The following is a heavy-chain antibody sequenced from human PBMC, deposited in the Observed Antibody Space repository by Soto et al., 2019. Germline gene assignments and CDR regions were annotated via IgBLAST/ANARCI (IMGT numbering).Heavy chain of an antibody. V-gene: IGHV3-53*01. CDR3: AKRLNTYYFDY. J-gene: IGHJ4*02. Sequence: GSLRLSCAAAGFSVSTSHISWVRQAPGKGLEWVSVIYSGGATHYAVSVKGRFTISRDNSQNTLYLQMNSLRAEDTAVYYCAKRLNTYYFDYWGPGTLVTVSS. CDR2: IYSGGAT. CDR1: GFSVSTSH. D-gene: IGHD2-21*02.